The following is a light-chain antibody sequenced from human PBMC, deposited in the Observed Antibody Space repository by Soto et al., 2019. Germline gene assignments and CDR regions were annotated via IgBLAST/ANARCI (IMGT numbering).Light chain of an antibody. J-gene: IGLJ2*01. Sequence: QSALTQPAYVSGSPGQLITISCTGTTSDVGDYNFVSWYQQHPGKAPKLMIYDVSSRPSGVSHRFSGSKSGNTASLTISGIQAQDEAEYYCSSYASSNTLLFGGGTKLTVL. CDR1: TSDVGDYNF. CDR3: SSYASSNTLL. CDR2: DVS. V-gene: IGLV2-14*01.